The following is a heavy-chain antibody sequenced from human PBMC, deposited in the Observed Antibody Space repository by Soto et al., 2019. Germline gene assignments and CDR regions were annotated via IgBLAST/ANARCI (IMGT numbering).Heavy chain of an antibody. CDR3: TTDTGQLWLRWPWFLP. D-gene: IGHD5-18*01. Sequence: PGGSLRLSCAASGFTISNAWMSWVRQAPGKGLEWVGRIKSKTDGGTTDYAAPVKGRFTISRDDSKNTLYLQMNSLKTEDTAVYYCTTDTGQLWLRWPWFLPWGQGTLVTVSS. V-gene: IGHV3-15*01. CDR2: IKSKTDGGTT. J-gene: IGHJ5*02. CDR1: GFTISNAW.